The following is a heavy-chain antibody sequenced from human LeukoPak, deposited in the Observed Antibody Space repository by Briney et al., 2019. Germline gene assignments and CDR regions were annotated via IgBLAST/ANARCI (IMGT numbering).Heavy chain of an antibody. CDR2: ISRDGTLQ. J-gene: IGHJ3*02. D-gene: IGHD6-13*01. V-gene: IGHV3-30*04. Sequence: GGSLRLSCAASGFTFNNYAMHWVRQAPGEGLEWVAVISRDGTLQYYADSVKGRLTISRDNSQSTLYLHMNSLSTEDTALYYCARAVPAPGTPENAFDIWGQGTMVTVSP. CDR1: GFTFNNYA. CDR3: ARAVPAPGTPENAFDI.